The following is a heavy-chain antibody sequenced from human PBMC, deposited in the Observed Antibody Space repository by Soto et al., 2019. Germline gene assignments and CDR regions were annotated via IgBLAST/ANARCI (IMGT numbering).Heavy chain of an antibody. CDR3: ARLVELVRWFDP. D-gene: IGHD2-8*02. J-gene: IGHJ5*02. CDR1: GGSISSDY. V-gene: IGHV4-59*08. Sequence: PSETLSLTCTVSGGSISSDYWSWIRQPPGKGLEWIGYIYYSGSTNYNPSLKSRVTISVDTSKNQFSLKLSSVTAADTAVYYCARLVELVRWFDPWGQGTLVTVSS. CDR2: IYYSGST.